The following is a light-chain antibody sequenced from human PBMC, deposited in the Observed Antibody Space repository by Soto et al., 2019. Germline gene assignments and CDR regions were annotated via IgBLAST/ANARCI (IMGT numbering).Light chain of an antibody. CDR3: QQCNSFPIT. CDR1: QGISNC. V-gene: IGKV1-12*01. CDR2: SAS. J-gene: IGKJ5*01. Sequence: DIQMTQSPSSVSASVGDRVTITCRASQGISNCLAWYQQKTGKAPQLLIYSASTIQSGVPSRFSGSGSGTDFTLTISSLQPEDFATYYCQQCNSFPITFGQGTRLEIK.